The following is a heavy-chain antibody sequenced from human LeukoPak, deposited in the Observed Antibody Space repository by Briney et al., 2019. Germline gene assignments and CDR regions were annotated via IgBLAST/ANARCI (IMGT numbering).Heavy chain of an antibody. D-gene: IGHD3-3*01. CDR2: IIPIFGTA. Sequence: SVKASCKASGGTFSSYAISWVRQAPGQGLEWMGGIIPIFGTANYAQKFQGRATITADESTSTAYMELSSLRSEDTAVYYCARSLRFLEWFPNFDYWGQGTLVTVSS. V-gene: IGHV1-69*13. CDR1: GGTFSSYA. CDR3: ARSLRFLEWFPNFDY. J-gene: IGHJ4*02.